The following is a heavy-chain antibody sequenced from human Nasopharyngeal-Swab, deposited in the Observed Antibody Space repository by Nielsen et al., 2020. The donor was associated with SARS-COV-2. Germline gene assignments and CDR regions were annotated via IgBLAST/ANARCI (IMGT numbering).Heavy chain of an antibody. V-gene: IGHV3-23*01. CDR1: GFTFSSYA. J-gene: IGHJ2*01. Sequence: GESLKISCAASGFTFSSYAMSWVRQAPGKGLEWVSGVSGSGVSTYYADSVKGRFTISRDNSKNTLYLQMNSLRAEDTAVYYCAKVGKLLLTDWYFDLWGRGTLVTVSS. CDR2: VSGSGVST. CDR3: AKVGKLLLTDWYFDL. D-gene: IGHD2-2*01.